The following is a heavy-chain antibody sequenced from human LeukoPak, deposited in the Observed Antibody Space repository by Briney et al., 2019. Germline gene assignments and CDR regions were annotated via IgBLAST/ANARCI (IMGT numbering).Heavy chain of an antibody. J-gene: IGHJ4*02. Sequence: GGSLRLSCAASGFTFHWAWMNWVRQVPGKGLEWVANMDPSGTQKRYVDSVRGRFTISKDNSGTSFYLEMSSLTVDDTAIYYCANWTSDNNWGQGTLVTVSS. V-gene: IGHV3-7*01. CDR2: MDPSGTQK. CDR3: ANWTSDNN. D-gene: IGHD1-1*01. CDR1: GFTFHWAW.